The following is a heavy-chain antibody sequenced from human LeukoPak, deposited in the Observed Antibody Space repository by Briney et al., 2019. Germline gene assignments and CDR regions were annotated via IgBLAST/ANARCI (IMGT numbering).Heavy chain of an antibody. D-gene: IGHD1-26*01. CDR2: ISGSGATT. Sequence: GGSLRLSCAASGFTFNNYAMTWVRQAPGKGLEWVSAISGSGATTYYADSVKGRFTISRDSSKNTLYLEMSSLRAEDTAVYYCAKSTRIVGATPFDYWGQGTLVTVSS. CDR3: AKSTRIVGATPFDY. J-gene: IGHJ4*02. CDR1: GFTFNNYA. V-gene: IGHV3-23*01.